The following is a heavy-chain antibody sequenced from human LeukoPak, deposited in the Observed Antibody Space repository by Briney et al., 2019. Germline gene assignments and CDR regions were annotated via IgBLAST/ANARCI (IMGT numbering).Heavy chain of an antibody. CDR1: GFTFSSYW. Sequence: GGSLRLSCAASGFTFSSYWMHWVRQAPGKGLVWLSHINGDGSSTNYADSVKGRFTISRDNAKNTLYLQMNSLRAEDTAIYYCAREIQAPGKTLDYWGQGALVTVSS. CDR2: INGDGSST. CDR3: AREIQAPGKTLDY. J-gene: IGHJ4*02. V-gene: IGHV3-74*01.